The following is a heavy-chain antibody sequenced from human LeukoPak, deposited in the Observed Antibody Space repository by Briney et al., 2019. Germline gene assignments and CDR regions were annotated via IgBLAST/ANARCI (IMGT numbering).Heavy chain of an antibody. J-gene: IGHJ3*02. CDR3: AKDLLRYFDWLLTVRAFDI. CDR2: ITGTGENT. CDR1: GFTFRSNS. V-gene: IGHV3-23*01. D-gene: IGHD3-9*01. Sequence: SGGSLRLSCAASGFTFRSNSMSWVRQAPGKGLEWVSAITGTGENTYYADFVKGRFTISRDNSNNTLYLQMSSLRAEDTAVYYCAKDLLRYFDWLLTVRAFDIWGQGTMVTVS.